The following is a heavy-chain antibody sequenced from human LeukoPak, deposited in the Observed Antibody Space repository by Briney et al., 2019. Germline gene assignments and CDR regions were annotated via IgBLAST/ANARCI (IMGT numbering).Heavy chain of an antibody. D-gene: IGHD4-17*01. J-gene: IGHJ4*02. CDR2: ISRSGTST. CDR3: AKDIHGDYGGVDY. V-gene: IGHV3-23*01. Sequence: GGSLRLSCAASGFTFSTYAMSWVRQAPGKGPEWVSTISRSGTSTDYADSVKGRFTISRDNSENTLYLQMNSLRAEDTALYYCAKDIHGDYGGVDYWGQGTLVTVSS. CDR1: GFTFSTYA.